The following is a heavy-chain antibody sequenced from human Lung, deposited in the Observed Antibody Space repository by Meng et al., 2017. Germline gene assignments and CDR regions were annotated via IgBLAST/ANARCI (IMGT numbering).Heavy chain of an antibody. V-gene: IGHV1-2*06. CDR3: ARDEDISAAGKLFGDY. D-gene: IGHD6-25*01. CDR1: GYNFPDYY. CDR2: INPKSGDT. J-gene: IGHJ4*02. Sequence: VPLVQSGAEVNKPGASVKVSCKPPGYNFPDYYIHWVRRAPGQGLEWMGRINPKSGDTHYAQKFQARVTMTGDTSISTAYMELSGLRSDDTAMYYCARDEDISAAGKLFGDYWGQGTLVTVSS.